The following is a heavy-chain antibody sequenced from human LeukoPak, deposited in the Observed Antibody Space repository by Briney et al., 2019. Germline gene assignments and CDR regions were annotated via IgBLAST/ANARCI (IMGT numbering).Heavy chain of an antibody. Sequence: SESLSLTSTVSGGSISSYYWSWIRQPPGKALKWIGYIYTSGSTNYNPSLKSRVTISVDTSKNQFSLKLSSVTAADTAVYYCARHARRYCSSTSCYPWFDPWGRGTLVTVSS. V-gene: IGHV4-4*09. J-gene: IGHJ5*02. CDR3: ARHARRYCSSTSCYPWFDP. CDR2: IYTSGST. CDR1: GGSISSYY. D-gene: IGHD2-2*01.